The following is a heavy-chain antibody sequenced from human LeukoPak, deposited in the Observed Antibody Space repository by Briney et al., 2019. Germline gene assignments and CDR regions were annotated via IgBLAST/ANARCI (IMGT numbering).Heavy chain of an antibody. CDR3: ARSPPRSITGMFAPYYFDY. J-gene: IGHJ4*02. Sequence: GGSLRLSCAASGFTVSSNYMSWVRQAPGKGLEWVSVIYSGGSTYYADSVKGRFTISRDNSKNTLYLQINSLRAEDTAVYYCARSPPRSITGMFAPYYFDYWGQGTLVTVSS. D-gene: IGHD1-20*01. V-gene: IGHV3-66*02. CDR1: GFTVSSNY. CDR2: IYSGGST.